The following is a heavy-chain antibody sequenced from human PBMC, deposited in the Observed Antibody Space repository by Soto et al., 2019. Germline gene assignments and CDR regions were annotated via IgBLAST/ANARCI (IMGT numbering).Heavy chain of an antibody. CDR2: INHSGST. CDR3: ARDDQYCSSTSCYRTGFDY. CDR1: GGSFSGYY. Sequence: ASETLSLTCAVYGGSFSGYYWSWIRQPPGKGLEWIGEINHSGSTNYNPSLKSRVTISVDTSKNQFSLKLSSVTAADTAVYYCARDDQYCSSTSCYRTGFDYWGQGTLVTVSS. V-gene: IGHV4-34*01. D-gene: IGHD2-2*01. J-gene: IGHJ4*02.